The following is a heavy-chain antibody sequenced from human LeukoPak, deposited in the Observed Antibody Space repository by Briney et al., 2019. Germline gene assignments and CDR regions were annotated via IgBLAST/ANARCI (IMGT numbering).Heavy chain of an antibody. CDR1: GYSISSGYY. V-gene: IGHV4-38-2*02. CDR3: ARDRLDAFDI. Sequence: PSETLSLTCTVSGYSISSGYYWGWIRQPPGKGLEWIGSIYHSGSTYYNPSLKSRVTISVDTSKNQFSLKLSSVTAADTAVYYCARDRLDAFDIWGQGTMVTVSS. J-gene: IGHJ3*02. CDR2: IYHSGST.